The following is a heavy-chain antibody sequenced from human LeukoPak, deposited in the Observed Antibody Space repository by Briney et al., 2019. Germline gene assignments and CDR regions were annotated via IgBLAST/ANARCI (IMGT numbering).Heavy chain of an antibody. CDR2: IRYDGGNQ. J-gene: IGHJ4*02. CDR3: AKDPGLGGDRDY. V-gene: IGHV3-30*02. D-gene: IGHD2-21*02. CDR1: GFTFSSYG. Sequence: GGSLRLSCAASGFTFSSYGMHWVRQAPGKGLEWVAFIRYDGGNQYADSVKGRFTISTDKSKNTAYLQMNSLSIDDTAVYYCAKDPGLGGDRDYWGQGTLVTVSS.